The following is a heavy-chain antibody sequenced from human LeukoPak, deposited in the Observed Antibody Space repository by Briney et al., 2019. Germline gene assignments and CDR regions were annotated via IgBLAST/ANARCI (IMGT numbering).Heavy chain of an antibody. J-gene: IGHJ2*01. D-gene: IGHD6-13*01. CDR3: AKVIAAASPRESGYFDL. Sequence: GGSLRLSCAASGFTFNSYTMSWVRQSPGRGLEWVSSISSNGGRYIYYSDSVRGRFTISRDNAKNSLYLQMNSLRAEDTALYYCAKVIAAASPRESGYFDLWGRGTLVTVSS. CDR2: ISSNGGRYI. V-gene: IGHV3-21*04. CDR1: GFTFNSYT.